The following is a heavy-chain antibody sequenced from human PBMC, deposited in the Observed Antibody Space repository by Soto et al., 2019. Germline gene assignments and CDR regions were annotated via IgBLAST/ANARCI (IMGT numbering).Heavy chain of an antibody. Sequence: EVQLVESGGGLVKPGGSLRLSCAASGFTFSSYSMNWVRQAPGKGLEWVSSISSSSSYIYYADSVKGRFTISRDNAKNSLYLQMNSLRAEDTAVYYCARGREYYYDSSGYYSFDYWGQGTLVTVSS. CDR3: ARGREYYYDSSGYYSFDY. J-gene: IGHJ4*02. CDR2: ISSSSSYI. V-gene: IGHV3-21*01. CDR1: GFTFSSYS. D-gene: IGHD3-22*01.